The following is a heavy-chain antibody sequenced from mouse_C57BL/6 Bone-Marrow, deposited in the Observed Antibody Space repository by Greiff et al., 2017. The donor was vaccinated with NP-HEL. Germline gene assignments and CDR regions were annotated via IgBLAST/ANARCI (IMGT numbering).Heavy chain of an antibody. CDR3: AREELQRFAY. D-gene: IGHD2-12*01. CDR1: GYTFTSYW. CDR2: IDPSDSYT. Sequence: QVQLQQPGAELVMPGASVKLSCKASGYTFTSYWMHWVKQRPGQGLEWIGEIDPSDSYTNYNQKFKGKSTLTVDKSSSTAYMQLSSLTSEDSAVYYCAREELQRFAYWGQGTLVTVSA. V-gene: IGHV1-69*01. J-gene: IGHJ3*01.